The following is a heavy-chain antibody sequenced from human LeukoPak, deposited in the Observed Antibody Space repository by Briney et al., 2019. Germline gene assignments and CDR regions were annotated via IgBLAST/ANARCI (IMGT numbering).Heavy chain of an antibody. J-gene: IGHJ6*03. CDR2: IRGDGRAT. V-gene: IGHV3-74*03. CDR3: ARGSIAAAGSSKGYMDV. Sequence: GGSLRLSCAASGFIFTDYWMHWVRQAPGKELVWVARIRGDGRATTYADSVRGRFTISRDNAMNTVFLQMNSLRAEDTAVYYCARGSIAAAGSSKGYMDVWGKGTTVTVSS. CDR1: GFIFTDYW. D-gene: IGHD6-13*01.